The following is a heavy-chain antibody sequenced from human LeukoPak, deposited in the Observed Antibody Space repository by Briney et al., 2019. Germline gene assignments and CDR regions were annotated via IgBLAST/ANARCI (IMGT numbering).Heavy chain of an antibody. CDR3: AKLTYYYDSRGPFDY. V-gene: IGHV3-23*01. J-gene: IGHJ4*02. CDR1: GFTFSSYA. CDR2: ISGSGGST. D-gene: IGHD3-22*01. Sequence: PGGSLRLSCAASGFTFSSYAMSWVRQAPGKGLEWVSAISGSGGSTYYADSVKGRFTISRDNSKNTLYLQMNSLRAEDTAVYYCAKLTYYYDSRGPFDYWGQGTLVTVSS.